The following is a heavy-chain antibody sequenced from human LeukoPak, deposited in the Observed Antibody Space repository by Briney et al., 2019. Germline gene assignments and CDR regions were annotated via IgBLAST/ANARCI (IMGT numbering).Heavy chain of an antibody. CDR1: GGSFSGYY. CDR3: ARSFNDYGDYRAFDI. Sequence: PSETLSLTCAVYGGSFSGYYWSWIRQPPGKGLEWIGEINHSGSTNYNPSLKSRVTISVDTSKNQFSLKLSSVTAADTAVYYCARSFNDYGDYRAFDIWGQGTMVTVSS. D-gene: IGHD4-17*01. J-gene: IGHJ3*02. V-gene: IGHV4-34*01. CDR2: INHSGST.